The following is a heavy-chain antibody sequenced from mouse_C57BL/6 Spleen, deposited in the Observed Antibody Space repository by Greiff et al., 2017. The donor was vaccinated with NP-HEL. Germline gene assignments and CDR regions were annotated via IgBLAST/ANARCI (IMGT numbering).Heavy chain of an antibody. Sequence: PGQGLEWIGVINPGSGGTNYNEKFKGKATLSADQSSSTAYIQLSSLPSEDSAVYFCASYGSLHRYFDVWGTGTTVTVSS. J-gene: IGHJ1*03. CDR3: ASYGSLHRYFDV. D-gene: IGHD1-1*01. CDR2: INPGSGGT. V-gene: IGHV1-54*01.